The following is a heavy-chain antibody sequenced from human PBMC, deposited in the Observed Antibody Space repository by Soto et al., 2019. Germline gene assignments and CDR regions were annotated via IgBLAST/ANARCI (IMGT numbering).Heavy chain of an antibody. CDR2: LFGSGRGI. Sequence: EMQLLESGGGLVWPGVSLRLSCAASGFTFSTYAMSWVRQAPGGGLEWVAGLFGSGRGISYADSVKGRFTISRDNSNNMLYLHMHSLRVEATAVYYCAKDRQPDGLWPFDHWGQGTLVTVSS. D-gene: IGHD2-8*01. J-gene: IGHJ4*02. V-gene: IGHV3-23*01. CDR1: GFTFSTYA. CDR3: AKDRQPDGLWPFDH.